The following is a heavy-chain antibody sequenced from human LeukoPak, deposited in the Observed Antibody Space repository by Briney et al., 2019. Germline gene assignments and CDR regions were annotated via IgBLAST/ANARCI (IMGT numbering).Heavy chain of an antibody. CDR3: ARDIYGGNDY. D-gene: IGHD4/OR15-4a*01. CDR1: GFTFSSYW. V-gene: IGHV3-74*01. Sequence: GGSLRLSCAASGFTFSSYWMHWVRQAAGKWLMWVSRIKSDGRTTSYADSVKGRFTISRDNAKNTLYLQMNSLRAEDTAVYYCARDIYGGNDYWGQGTLVSVSS. J-gene: IGHJ4*02. CDR2: IKSDGRTT.